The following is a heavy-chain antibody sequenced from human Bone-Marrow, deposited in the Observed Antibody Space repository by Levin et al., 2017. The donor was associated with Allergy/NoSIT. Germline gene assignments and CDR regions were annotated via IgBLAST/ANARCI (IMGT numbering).Heavy chain of an antibody. CDR2: KKQDGSEK. V-gene: IGHV3-7*01. J-gene: IGHJ3*02. CDR1: GFTFSRYW. Sequence: GGSLRLSCAASGFTFSRYWMSWVRQAPGKGLEWVANKKQDGSEKYYVDSVKGRFTISRDNARNSLYLQMNSLRAEDTAVYYCARDKVDCIDGVCEIGAFDIWGQGTMVTVSS. D-gene: IGHD2-8*01. CDR3: ARDKVDCIDGVCEIGAFDI.